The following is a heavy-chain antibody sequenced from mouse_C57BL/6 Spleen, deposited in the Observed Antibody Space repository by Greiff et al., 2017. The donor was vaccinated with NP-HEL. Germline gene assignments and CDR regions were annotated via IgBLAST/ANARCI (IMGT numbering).Heavy chain of an antibody. J-gene: IGHJ2*01. Sequence: QVQLQQSGAELVKPGASVKLSCKASGYTFTSYWMHWVKQRPGQGLEWIGMIHPNSGSTNYNEKFKSKATLTVDKSSSTAYMQLSSLTSEDSAVYYCARGDYGNYNFDYWGQGTTLTVSS. D-gene: IGHD2-1*01. CDR3: ARGDYGNYNFDY. V-gene: IGHV1-64*01. CDR1: GYTFTSYW. CDR2: IHPNSGST.